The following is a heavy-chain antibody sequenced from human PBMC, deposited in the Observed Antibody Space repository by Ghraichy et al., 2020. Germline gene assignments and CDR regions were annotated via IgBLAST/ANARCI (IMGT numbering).Heavy chain of an antibody. J-gene: IGHJ4*02. V-gene: IGHV1-2*04. CDR1: GYIFIGYY. D-gene: IGHD2-21*02. CDR3: ATPRGNGDYYSFDY. Sequence: ASVKVSCKASGYIFIGYYMHWVRQAPGQGLEWMGWINPNSGGTNYAQKFQGWVTMTRDTSISTAYMELSRLTSDDTAVYYCATPRGNGDYYSFDYWGQGTLVTVSS. CDR2: INPNSGGT.